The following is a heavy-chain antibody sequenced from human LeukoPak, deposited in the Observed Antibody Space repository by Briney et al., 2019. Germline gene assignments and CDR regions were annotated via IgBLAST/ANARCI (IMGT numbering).Heavy chain of an antibody. CDR1: GFTFSDYY. CDR3: ARALLPWFGELSLIHYYYYGMDV. J-gene: IGHJ6*02. CDR2: ISSSGSTI. D-gene: IGHD3-10*01. Sequence: GGSLRLSCAASGFTFSDYYMSRIRQAPGKGLEWVSYISSSGSTIYYADSVKGRFTISRDNAKNSLYLQMNSLRAEDTAVYYCARALLPWFGELSLIHYYYYGMDVWGQGTTVTVSS. V-gene: IGHV3-11*01.